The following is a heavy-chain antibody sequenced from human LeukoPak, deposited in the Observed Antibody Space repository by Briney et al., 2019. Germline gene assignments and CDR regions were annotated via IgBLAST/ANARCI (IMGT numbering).Heavy chain of an antibody. Sequence: SETLSLTCTVSGGSISSSSYYWGWIRQPPGKGLEWIGEINHSGSTNYNPSLKSRVTISVDTSKNQFSLKLSSVTAADTAVYYCARAVMVRGVICRTFDYWGQGTLVTVSS. CDR2: INHSGST. D-gene: IGHD3-10*01. CDR1: GGSISSSSYY. J-gene: IGHJ4*02. V-gene: IGHV4-39*07. CDR3: ARAVMVRGVICRTFDY.